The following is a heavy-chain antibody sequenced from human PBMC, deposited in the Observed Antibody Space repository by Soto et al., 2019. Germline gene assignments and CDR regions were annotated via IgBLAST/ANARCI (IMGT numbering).Heavy chain of an antibody. V-gene: IGHV3-30*03. Sequence: GGSLRLSCAASGFTFSSYGMHWVRQAPGKGLEWVAVISYDGSNKYYADSVKGRFTISRDNSKNTLYLQMNSLRAEDTAVYYCARGTLIYDSSGYYLGYWGQGTLVTVSS. D-gene: IGHD3-22*01. J-gene: IGHJ4*02. CDR1: GFTFSSYG. CDR3: ARGTLIYDSSGYYLGY. CDR2: ISYDGSNK.